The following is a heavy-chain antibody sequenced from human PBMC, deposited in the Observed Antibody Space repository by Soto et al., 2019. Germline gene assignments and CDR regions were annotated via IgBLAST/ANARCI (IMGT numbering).Heavy chain of an antibody. CDR2: INDYTGHT. J-gene: IGHJ1*01. D-gene: IGHD3-22*01. Sequence: QVQLVQSGAEVKKPGASVIVSCNASGYTFTSYDCNWVRQAPGQGLVWMGRINDYTGHTDYAKKPQGRVTFATDTSTRPAHQEVWSVRSGATAANDSDRSGSSGWYSESGGQGPLVTFSS. CDR3: DRSGSSGWYSES. V-gene: IGHV1-18*01. CDR1: GYTFTSYD.